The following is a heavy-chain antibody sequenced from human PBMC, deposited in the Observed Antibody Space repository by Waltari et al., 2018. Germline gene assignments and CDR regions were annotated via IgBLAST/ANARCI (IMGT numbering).Heavy chain of an antibody. CDR3: AKETPPVY. Sequence: GKGLEWVAFIRYDGSNKYYADSVKGRFTISRDNSKNTLYLQMNSLRAEDTAVYYCAKETPPVYWGQGTLVTVSS. CDR2: IRYDGSNK. V-gene: IGHV3-30*02. J-gene: IGHJ4*02.